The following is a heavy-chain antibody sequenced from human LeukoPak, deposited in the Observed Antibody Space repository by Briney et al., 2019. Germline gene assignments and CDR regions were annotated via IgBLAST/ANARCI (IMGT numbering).Heavy chain of an antibody. CDR3: AEDQKLQPFHY. CDR1: GFTFSSYA. Sequence: GGSLRLSCAASGFTFSSYAMKWVRQAPGKGLEWVSTLSGSGDVTYYADSVKGRFIISRDNSKNTLYLQMNSLRTEDTSVYYCAEDQKLQPFHYWGQGTLVTVSS. CDR2: LSGSGDVT. D-gene: IGHD2-15*01. V-gene: IGHV3-23*01. J-gene: IGHJ4*02.